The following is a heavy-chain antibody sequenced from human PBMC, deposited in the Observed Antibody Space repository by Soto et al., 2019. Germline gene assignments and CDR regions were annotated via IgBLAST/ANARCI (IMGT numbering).Heavy chain of an antibody. J-gene: IGHJ4*02. CDR2: IYWNDDK. CDR1: GFSLSTSGVG. CDR3: AHYILEWLFAMWDY. V-gene: IGHV2-5*01. Sequence: QITLKESGPTLVKPTQTLTLTFTFSGFSLSTSGVGVGWIRQPPGKALEWLALIYWNDDKRYSPSLKSRLTITKDTSKNQVVLTMTNMDPVDTATYYCAHYILEWLFAMWDYWGQGTLVTVSS. D-gene: IGHD3-3*01.